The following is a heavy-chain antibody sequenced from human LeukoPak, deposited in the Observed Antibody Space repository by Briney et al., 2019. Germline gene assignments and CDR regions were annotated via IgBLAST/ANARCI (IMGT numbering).Heavy chain of an antibody. V-gene: IGHV3-23*01. CDR2: IEVGGAMT. J-gene: IGHJ4*02. CDR1: GFTFSSYA. Sequence: RPGGSLRLSCAASGFTFSSYAMTWLRRAPGKGLEWVSTIEVGGAMTHYADSVKGRFTISRDTSKNTLYLQMSSLRVEDTAVYYCAKPLGGSYLFDLWGPGTLVTVSS. D-gene: IGHD1-26*01. CDR3: AKPLGGSYLFDL.